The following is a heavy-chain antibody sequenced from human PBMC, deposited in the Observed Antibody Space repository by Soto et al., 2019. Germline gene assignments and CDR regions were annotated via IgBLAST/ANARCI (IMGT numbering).Heavy chain of an antibody. D-gene: IGHD3-9*01. J-gene: IGHJ4*02. CDR1: GYTFTRYY. Sequence: SSVKVSRQASGYTFTRYYMHWVRQAPAQGLEGMGIINASGGSTSYAQKSQGRVTITRDTSTSTVYMELSSLRSEDTAVYYCARRYLYYFDYWGQGTLVTVSS. CDR2: INASGGST. V-gene: IGHV1-46*01. CDR3: ARRYLYYFDY.